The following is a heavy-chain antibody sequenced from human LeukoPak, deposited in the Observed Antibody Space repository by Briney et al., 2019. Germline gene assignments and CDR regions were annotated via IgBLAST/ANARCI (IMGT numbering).Heavy chain of an antibody. V-gene: IGHV3-23*01. CDR1: GFTFVNYA. J-gene: IGHJ4*02. CDR2: IDGSGSNT. Sequence: GGSLRPSCAASGFTFVNYAMSWVRQAPGKGLEWVSTIDGSGSNTHYAGSVKGRFTMSRDNSKNTLNLQMNSLRAEDTAVYYCAKEQGYSYGYIDYWGQGTLVTVSS. D-gene: IGHD5-18*01. CDR3: AKEQGYSYGYIDY.